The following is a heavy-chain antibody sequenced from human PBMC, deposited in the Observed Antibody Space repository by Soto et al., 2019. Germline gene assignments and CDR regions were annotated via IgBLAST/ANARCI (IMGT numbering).Heavy chain of an antibody. CDR3: ARSLLRYFHWLVDIPAESDAFEF. CDR1: GGTFSSYA. CDR2: IIPIFGTA. J-gene: IGHJ3*01. D-gene: IGHD3-9*01. V-gene: IGHV1-69*13. Sequence: SVKVSCKASGGTFSSYAISWVRQDPGQGLEWMGGIIPIFGTANYAQKFQGRVTITADESTSTAYIELSSLRSEDTAVYFCARSLLRYFHWLVDIPAESDAFEFLLQGTMVTVSS.